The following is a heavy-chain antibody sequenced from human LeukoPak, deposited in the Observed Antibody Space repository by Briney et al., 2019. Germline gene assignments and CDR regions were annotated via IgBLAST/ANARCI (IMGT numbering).Heavy chain of an antibody. J-gene: IGHJ5*02. D-gene: IGHD2-15*01. Sequence: GGSLRLSSAASGFTFSSYAMNWVRQAPGKGLEWVSTIIGSGGFTYYADSVKGRFTISRDNSKNTLYLQMNSLRAEDTAVYYCARGYCSGGSCYSVFWFDPWGQGTLVTVSS. CDR3: ARGYCSGGSCYSVFWFDP. CDR1: GFTFSSYA. V-gene: IGHV3-23*01. CDR2: IIGSGGFT.